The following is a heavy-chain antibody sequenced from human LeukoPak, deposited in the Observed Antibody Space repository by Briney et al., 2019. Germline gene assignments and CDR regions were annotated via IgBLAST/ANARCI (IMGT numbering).Heavy chain of an antibody. J-gene: IGHJ3*01. D-gene: IGHD2-21*02. V-gene: IGHV3-33*01. CDR3: AGDVRWGYCGGDCSVPIS. CDR2: IWYDGSNK. Sequence: GRSLRLSCAASGFTFSSYGMHWVRQAPGKGLEWVAVIWYDGSNKYYADSVKGRFTISRDNSKNTLYLQMNSLRAEDTAVYYCAGDVRWGYCGGDCSVPISWGQGTMVTASS. CDR1: GFTFSSYG.